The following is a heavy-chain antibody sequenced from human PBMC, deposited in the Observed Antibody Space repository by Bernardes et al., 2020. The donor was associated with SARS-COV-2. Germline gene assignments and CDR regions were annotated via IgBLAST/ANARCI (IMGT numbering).Heavy chain of an antibody. CDR3: ARGLGLWFGELLYLDAFDI. J-gene: IGHJ3*02. D-gene: IGHD3-10*01. V-gene: IGHV1-8*01. CDR2: MNPNSGNT. CDR1: GYTFTSYD. Sequence: ASVKVSCKASGYTFTSYDINWVRQATGQGLELMGWMNPNSGNTGYAQKFQGRVTMTRNTSISTAYMELSSLRSEDTAVYYCARGLGLWFGELLYLDAFDIWGQGTMVTVSS.